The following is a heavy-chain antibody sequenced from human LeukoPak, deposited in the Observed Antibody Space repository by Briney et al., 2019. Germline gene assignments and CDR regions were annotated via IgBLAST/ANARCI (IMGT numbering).Heavy chain of an antibody. V-gene: IGHV3-11*01. D-gene: IGHD3/OR15-3a*01. CDR3: ARRRDFIDY. CDR1: GFTLSDYN. J-gene: IGHJ4*02. Sequence: PGGSLRLSCAASGFTLSDYNMSWIRQAPGKGLEWVSYSSSSGSTIYYADSVKGRFAISRDNAKNSLYLQMNSLRAEDTAVYYCARRRDFIDYWGQGTLVTVSS. CDR2: SSSSGSTI.